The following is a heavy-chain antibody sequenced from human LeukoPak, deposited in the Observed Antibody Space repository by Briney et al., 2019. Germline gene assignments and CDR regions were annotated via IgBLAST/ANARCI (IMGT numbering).Heavy chain of an antibody. CDR3: TTGRGIQLWTRNPFDP. CDR1: GFTFSNAW. Sequence: SGGSLRLSCAASGFTFSNAWMNWVRQAPGKGLEWVGRIKRKTDGGTTDYAAPVKGRFTISRDDSKNTLYLQMNSLKTEGTAVYYCTTGRGIQLWTRNPFDPWGQGTLVTVSS. CDR2: IKRKTDGGTT. V-gene: IGHV3-15*01. J-gene: IGHJ5*02. D-gene: IGHD5-18*01.